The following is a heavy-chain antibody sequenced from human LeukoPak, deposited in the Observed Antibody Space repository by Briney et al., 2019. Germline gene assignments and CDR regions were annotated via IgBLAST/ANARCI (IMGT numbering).Heavy chain of an antibody. CDR1: GASITSYY. J-gene: IGHJ4*02. Sequence: SETLSLTCTVSGASITSYYWSWIRQPAGKGLEWIGRIYASGSTTYNPSLKSRVTMAVDTSKTQFSLKLSSVTAADTAVYYCARLSTGHWCQGTLVTVSS. V-gene: IGHV4-4*07. CDR3: ARLSTGH. CDR2: IYASGST. D-gene: IGHD2-2*01.